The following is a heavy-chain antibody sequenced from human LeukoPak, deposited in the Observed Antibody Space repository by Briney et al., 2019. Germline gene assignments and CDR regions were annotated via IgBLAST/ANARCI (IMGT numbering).Heavy chain of an antibody. V-gene: IGHV3-7*01. CDR2: IKQDGSEK. CDR1: GFTFSSYW. Sequence: GGSLRLSCAASGFTFSSYWMTWVRQAPGKGLEWVANIKQDGSEKYYVDSVKGRFTISRDNAKNSLYLQMNSLRADDTAVYYCARDKSGSGRHMAGLRWGQGTLVTVSS. D-gene: IGHD3-10*01. CDR3: ARDKSGSGRHMAGLR. J-gene: IGHJ4*02.